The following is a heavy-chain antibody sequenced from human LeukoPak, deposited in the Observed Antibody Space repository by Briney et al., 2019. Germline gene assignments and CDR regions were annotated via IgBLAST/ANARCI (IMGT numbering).Heavy chain of an antibody. CDR1: GFTVSSNY. CDR2: IYSGGST. D-gene: IGHD6-19*01. J-gene: IGHJ4*02. CDR3: ARSKWLVHSYYFDY. Sequence: PGGSLRLSCAASGFTVSSNYMSWVRQAPGKGLEWVSVIYSGGSTYYADSVKGRFTISRDNSKNTLYLQMNSLRAEDTAVYYCARSKWLVHSYYFDYWGQGTLVTVSS. V-gene: IGHV3-53*01.